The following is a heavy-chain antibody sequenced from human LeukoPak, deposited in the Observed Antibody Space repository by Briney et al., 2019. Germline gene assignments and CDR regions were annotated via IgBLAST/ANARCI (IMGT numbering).Heavy chain of an antibody. CDR1: GGSISNSNW. V-gene: IGHV4-4*02. CDR3: ARDVNWGFDY. Sequence: SGTLSLTCAVSGGSISNSNWWSWVRQPPGKGLEWIGEIYHSGSTTYSPSLKSRVTISVDKSKNHFSLKLTSVTAADTAVYYCARDVNWGFDYWGQGTLVTVSS. D-gene: IGHD7-27*01. CDR2: IYHSGST. J-gene: IGHJ4*02.